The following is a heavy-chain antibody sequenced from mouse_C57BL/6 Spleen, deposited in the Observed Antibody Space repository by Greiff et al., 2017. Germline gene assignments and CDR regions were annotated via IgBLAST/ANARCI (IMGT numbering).Heavy chain of an antibody. D-gene: IGHD1-1*01. CDR2: ISSGSSTI. J-gene: IGHJ2*01. Sequence: EVKVVESGGGLVKPGGSLKLSCAASGFTFSDYGMHWVRQAPAKGLEWVAYISSGSSTIYYADTVKGRFTISRDNAKNTLFLQMTSLRSEDTAMYYCARDYCGSSYGCFDYWGQGTTLTVSS. V-gene: IGHV5-17*01. CDR3: ARDYCGSSYGCFDY. CDR1: GFTFSDYG.